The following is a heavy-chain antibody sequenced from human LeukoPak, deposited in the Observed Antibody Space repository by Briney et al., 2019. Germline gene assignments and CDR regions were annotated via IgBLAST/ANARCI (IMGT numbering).Heavy chain of an antibody. J-gene: IGHJ4*02. CDR1: GFTFSSYG. D-gene: IGHD2-2*01. CDR3: ARGDYCSSTSCSPPDY. V-gene: IGHV3-33*01. Sequence: GRSLRLSCAASGFTFSSYGMHWVRQAPGKGLEWVAVIWYDGSNKYYADSVKGRFTISRDNSKNTLYLQMNSLRAEDTAVYYCARGDYCSSTSCSPPDYWGQGTLVIVSS. CDR2: IWYDGSNK.